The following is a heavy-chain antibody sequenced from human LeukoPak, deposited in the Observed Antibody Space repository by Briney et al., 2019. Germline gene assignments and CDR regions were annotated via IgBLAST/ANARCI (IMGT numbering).Heavy chain of an antibody. Sequence: GGSLRLSCAASGFTFSDYYMSWIRQAPGKGLEWVSYISSSGSTIYYADSVKGRFTTSRDNAKNSLYLQMNSLRAEDTAVYYCARDMEAGWSVDYWGQGTLVTVSS. D-gene: IGHD2-15*01. V-gene: IGHV3-11*04. J-gene: IGHJ4*02. CDR1: GFTFSDYY. CDR2: ISSSGSTI. CDR3: ARDMEAGWSVDY.